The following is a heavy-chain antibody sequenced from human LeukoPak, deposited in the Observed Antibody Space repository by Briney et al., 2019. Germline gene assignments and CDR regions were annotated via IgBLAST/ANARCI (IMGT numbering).Heavy chain of an antibody. V-gene: IGHV3-53*01. CDR3: ARVGGVRGVIRDY. D-gene: IGHD3-10*01. J-gene: IGHJ4*02. Sequence: GGSLRLSCAASGFTVSSNYMSWVRQAPGKGLEWVSVIYSGGSTYYADSVKGRFTISRDNSKNTLYLQMNSLRAEDTAVYYCARVGGVRGVIRDYWGQGTLVTVSS. CDR2: IYSGGST. CDR1: GFTVSSNY.